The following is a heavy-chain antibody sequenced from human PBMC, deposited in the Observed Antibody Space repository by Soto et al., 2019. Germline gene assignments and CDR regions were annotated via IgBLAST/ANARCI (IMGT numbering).Heavy chain of an antibody. D-gene: IGHD6-19*01. Sequence: SVKVSCKASGGTFSSYAISWVRQAPGQGLEWMGGIIPIFGTANYAQKFQGRVTITADESTSTAYMELSSLRSEGTAVYYCARVSGSAVAGLYYFDYWGQGTLVTVSS. CDR2: IIPIFGTA. CDR3: ARVSGSAVAGLYYFDY. J-gene: IGHJ4*02. V-gene: IGHV1-69*13. CDR1: GGTFSSYA.